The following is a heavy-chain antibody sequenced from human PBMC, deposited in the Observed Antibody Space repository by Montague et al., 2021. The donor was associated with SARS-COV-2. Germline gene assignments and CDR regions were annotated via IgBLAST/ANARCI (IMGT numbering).Heavy chain of an antibody. J-gene: IGHJ5*02. CDR2: IYYSGST. V-gene: IGHV4-59*01. Sequence: SETLSLTCTVSGGSISSYYWSWIRQPPGKGLEWIGYIYYSGSTNXXPSLKSRVTISVDTSKNQFSLKLSSVIAADTAVYYCARVSRITIFGVVGWFDPWGQGTPVTVSS. CDR1: GGSISSYY. D-gene: IGHD3-3*01. CDR3: ARVSRITIFGVVGWFDP.